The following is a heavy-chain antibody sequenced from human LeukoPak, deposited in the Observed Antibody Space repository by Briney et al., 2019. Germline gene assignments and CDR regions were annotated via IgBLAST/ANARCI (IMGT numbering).Heavy chain of an antibody. CDR1: GGSTSNFC. CDR2: LCYSGST. Sequence: SETLSLTCAVSGGSTSNFCWTWIRQPPGKGLEWIGCLCYSGSTNYNPSLNGRVTFSLDTSKNQFSLNLISVTAADTALYYCARGHSAYALDYWGQGTLVTVSS. V-gene: IGHV4-59*01. J-gene: IGHJ4*02. CDR3: ARGHSAYALDY. D-gene: IGHD5-12*01.